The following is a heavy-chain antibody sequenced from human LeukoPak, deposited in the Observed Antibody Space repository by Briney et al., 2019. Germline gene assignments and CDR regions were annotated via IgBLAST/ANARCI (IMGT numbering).Heavy chain of an antibody. CDR2: ISGSGGST. J-gene: IGHJ4*02. Sequence: PGGSLGLSCAASGFTFSSYAMSWVRQAPGKGLEWVSAISGSGGSTYYADSVKGRFTISRDNSKNTLYLQMNSLRAEDTAVYYCAKGGGHTSSWRSFDLWGQGTLVIVSS. D-gene: IGHD6-13*01. CDR3: AKGGGHTSSWRSFDL. V-gene: IGHV3-23*01. CDR1: GFTFSSYA.